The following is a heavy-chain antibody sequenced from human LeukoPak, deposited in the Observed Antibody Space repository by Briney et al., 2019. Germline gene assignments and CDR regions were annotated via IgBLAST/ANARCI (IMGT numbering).Heavy chain of an antibody. CDR1: GYSFTSYW. CDR3: ARHRSIADRPFGFVDY. V-gene: IGHV5-51*01. J-gene: IGHJ4*02. D-gene: IGHD6-6*01. CDR2: IYPGDSDT. Sequence: GESLKISRKGSGYSFTSYWLGWVRPMPGKGLEWMGIIYPGDSDTRYSSSFEGQGTILADKSISSDYLQWSSLKASDTAMYYCARHRSIADRPFGFVDYWGQGTLVTVSS.